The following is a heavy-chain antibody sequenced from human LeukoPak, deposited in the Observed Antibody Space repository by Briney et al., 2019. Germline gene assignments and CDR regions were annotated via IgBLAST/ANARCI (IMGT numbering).Heavy chain of an antibody. CDR2: INPNSGGT. CDR1: GYMFTDFY. D-gene: IGHD3-10*01. J-gene: IGHJ6*03. Sequence: GASVKVSCKASGYMFTDFYLHWVRQAPGQGLEWMGWINPNSGGTNYAQKFQGRVTMTRDTSISTAYMELSRLRSDDTAVYYCARGFRVIWNYYYYYMDGWGKGTTVTVSS. CDR3: ARGFRVIWNYYYYYMDG. V-gene: IGHV1-2*02.